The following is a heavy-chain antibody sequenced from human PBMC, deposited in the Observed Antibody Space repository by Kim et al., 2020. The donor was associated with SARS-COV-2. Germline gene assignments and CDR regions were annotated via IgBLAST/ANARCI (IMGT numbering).Heavy chain of an antibody. Sequence: ESRVTISVDTSKNQFSLKLSSVTAADTAVYYCARVRADYGDYYYYGMDVWGQGTTVTVSS. V-gene: IGHV4-34*01. J-gene: IGHJ6*02. D-gene: IGHD4-17*01. CDR3: ARVRADYGDYYYYGMDV.